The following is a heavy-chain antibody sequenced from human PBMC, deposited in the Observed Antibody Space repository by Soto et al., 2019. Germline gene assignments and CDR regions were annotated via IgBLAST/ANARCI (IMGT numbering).Heavy chain of an antibody. Sequence: SVKVSCKASGFTFTSSAMQWVRQARGQRLEWIGWIVVGSGNTNNAQKFQERVTITRDMSTSTAFMELSSLRSEDTAVYYCAAGMVLVPAADYYYYGMDVWRQGTTVTVSS. D-gene: IGHD2-2*01. J-gene: IGHJ6*02. V-gene: IGHV1-58*02. CDR3: AAGMVLVPAADYYYYGMDV. CDR1: GFTFTSSA. CDR2: IVVGSGNT.